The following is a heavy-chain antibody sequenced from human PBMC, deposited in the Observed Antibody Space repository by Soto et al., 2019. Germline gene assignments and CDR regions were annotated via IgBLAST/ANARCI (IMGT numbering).Heavy chain of an antibody. J-gene: IGHJ3*02. CDR1: GFTFSSYS. CDR2: ISSSSSYI. CDR3: TRDSFYCSGGSCYRTPPEAFDI. D-gene: IGHD2-15*01. V-gene: IGHV3-21*01. Sequence: GGSLRLSCAASGFTFSSYSMNWVRQAPGKGLEWVSSISSSSSYIYYADSVKGRFTISRDNAKNSLYLQMNSLRAEDTAVYYCTRDSFYCSGGSCYRTPPEAFDIWGQGTMVTVSS.